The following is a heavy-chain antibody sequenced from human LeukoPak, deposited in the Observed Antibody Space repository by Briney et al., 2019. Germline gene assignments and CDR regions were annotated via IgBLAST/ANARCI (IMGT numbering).Heavy chain of an antibody. D-gene: IGHD2-15*01. Sequence: SETLSLTCAVYGGSFSGYYWSWIRQPPGKGLEWIGEINHSGSTNYNPSLKSRVTISVDTSKNQFSLKLSSVTAADTAVYYCARGSIVVVVAAKNDAFDIWGQGTMVTVSS. CDR2: INHSGST. J-gene: IGHJ3*02. CDR1: GGSFSGYY. CDR3: ARGSIVVVVAAKNDAFDI. V-gene: IGHV4-34*01.